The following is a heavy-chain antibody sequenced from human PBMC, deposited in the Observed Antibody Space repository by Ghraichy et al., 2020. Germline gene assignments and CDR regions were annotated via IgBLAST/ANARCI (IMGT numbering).Heavy chain of an antibody. J-gene: IGHJ4*02. CDR1: GYTFTSYG. Sequence: ASVKVSCKASGYTFTSYGISWVRQAPGQGLEWMGWISAYNGNTNYAQKLQGRVSMTTDTSTSTAYMELRSLRSDDTAVYYCARMTTVTTPWLYWGQGTLVTVAS. D-gene: IGHD4-17*01. CDR3: ARMTTVTTPWLY. CDR2: ISAYNGNT. V-gene: IGHV1-18*01.